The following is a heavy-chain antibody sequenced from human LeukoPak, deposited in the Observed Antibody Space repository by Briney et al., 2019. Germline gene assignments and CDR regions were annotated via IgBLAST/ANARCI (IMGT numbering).Heavy chain of an antibody. CDR1: GFTFSTFA. D-gene: IGHD2-15*01. V-gene: IGHV3-23*01. CDR3: AKYIVATNSNLVAATRRYFDY. J-gene: IGHJ4*02. CDR2: IFPSGGEI. Sequence: GGSLRLSSEASGFTFSTFAMIWVRQPPGKGLEWVSSIFPSGGEIHYADSVRGRFTISRDNSKSTLSLQMNSLRAEDTAVYYCAKYIVATNSNLVAATRRYFDYWGQGTLVTVSS.